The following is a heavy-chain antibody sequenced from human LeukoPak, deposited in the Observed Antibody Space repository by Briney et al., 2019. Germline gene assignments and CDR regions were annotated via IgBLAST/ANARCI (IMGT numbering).Heavy chain of an antibody. CDR1: GYTFTGYY. CDR2: VNPDTGGT. Sequence: GASVKVSCKASGYTFTGYYIHWIKQAPGQELEWVGWVNPDTGGTKYAQKFQGRVTMTRDTSINTADMELNRVTSDDTAVYYCARGPNIYGSGRSWFDPWGQGTQVTVSS. J-gene: IGHJ5*02. D-gene: IGHD3-10*01. CDR3: ARGPNIYGSGRSWFDP. V-gene: IGHV1-2*02.